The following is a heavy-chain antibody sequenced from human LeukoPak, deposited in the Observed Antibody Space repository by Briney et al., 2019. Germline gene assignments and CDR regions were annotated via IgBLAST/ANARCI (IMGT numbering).Heavy chain of an antibody. CDR1: GGSISSYY. Sequence: SETLCLTCTVSGGSISSYYRSWIRQPAGKGLEWIGRIYTSGSTNYNPSFKSRVTMSSSTSKNQFSLKLSYVTTTDRTGVYFARVGSSSSKHYYYRDVWGKGTTVSVSS. V-gene: IGHV4-4*07. CDR3: ARVGSSSSKHYYYRDV. J-gene: IGHJ6*03. CDR2: IYTSGST. D-gene: IGHD6-6*01.